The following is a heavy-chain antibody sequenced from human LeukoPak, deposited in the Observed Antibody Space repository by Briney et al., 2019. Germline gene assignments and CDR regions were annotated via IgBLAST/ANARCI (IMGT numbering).Heavy chain of an antibody. CDR3: ARTAAGLAIGDYYYGMDV. D-gene: IGHD6-13*01. V-gene: IGHV4-34*01. CDR2: INHSGST. J-gene: IGHJ6*04. Sequence: SETLSLTCAVHGGSFSGYYWSWIRQPPGKGLEWIGEINHSGSTNYNPSLKSRVTISVDTSKNQFSLKLSSVTAADTAVYYCARTAAGLAIGDYYYGMDVGGKGTTVTVSS. CDR1: GGSFSGYY.